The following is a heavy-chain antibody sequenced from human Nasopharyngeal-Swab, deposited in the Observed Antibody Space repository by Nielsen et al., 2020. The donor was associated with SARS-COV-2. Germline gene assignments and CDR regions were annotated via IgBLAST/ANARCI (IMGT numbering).Heavy chain of an antibody. CDR3: ARGCTNGVCYPTSYYYYGMDV. J-gene: IGHJ6*02. CDR1: GFTFSSYE. D-gene: IGHD2-8*01. CDR2: ISCSCSTI. V-gene: IGHV3-48*03. Sequence: GESLKISCAASGFTFSSYEMNWVRQAPGKGLEWVSYISCSCSTIYYADSVKGRFTISRDNAKNSLYLQMNSLRAEDTAVYYCARGCTNGVCYPTSYYYYGMDVWGQGTTVTVSS.